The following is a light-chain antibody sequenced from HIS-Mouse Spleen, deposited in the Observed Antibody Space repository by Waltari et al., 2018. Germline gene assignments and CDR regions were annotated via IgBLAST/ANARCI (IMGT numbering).Light chain of an antibody. CDR2: EGS. J-gene: IGLJ3*02. V-gene: IGLV2-23*01. CDR1: SSDVGRYNL. Sequence: QSALTQPASVSGSPGQSITISCTGTSSDVGRYNLVSLYQQHPGKAPKLMSYEGSKRPSGVSNRFSGSKSGNTASLTISGLQAEDEADYYCCSYAGSSTWVFGGGTKLTVL. CDR3: CSYAGSSTWV.